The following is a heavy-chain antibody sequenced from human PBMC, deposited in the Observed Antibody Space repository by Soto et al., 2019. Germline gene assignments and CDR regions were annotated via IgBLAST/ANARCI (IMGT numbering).Heavy chain of an antibody. J-gene: IGHJ4*02. D-gene: IGHD3-9*01. V-gene: IGHV3-23*01. CDR3: AHKGPEDWPLDY. CDR1: GFTFSSYA. CDR2: ISGSGGST. Sequence: SCAASGFTFSSYAMSWVRQAPGKGLEWVSAISGSGGSTYYADSVKGRFTISRDTSKNQVVLTMTNMDPMDTGTYYCAHKGPEDWPLDYWGQGTLVTVSS.